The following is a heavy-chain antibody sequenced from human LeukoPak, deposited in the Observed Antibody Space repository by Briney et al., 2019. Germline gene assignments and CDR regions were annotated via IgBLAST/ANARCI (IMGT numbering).Heavy chain of an antibody. CDR2: ISSSSSYI. CDR1: GFTFSSYS. J-gene: IGHJ4*02. Sequence: GGSLRLSCAASGFTFSSYSMNWVRQAPGKGLEWVSSISSSSSYIYYADSVKGRFTISRDNAKNSLYLQMNSLRAEDTAVYYCARDRAKVIATLMEWGQGTLVTVSS. D-gene: IGHD2-21*01. CDR3: ARDRAKVIATLME. V-gene: IGHV3-21*01.